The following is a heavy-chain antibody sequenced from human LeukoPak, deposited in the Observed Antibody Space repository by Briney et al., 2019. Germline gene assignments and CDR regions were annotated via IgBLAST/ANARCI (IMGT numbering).Heavy chain of an antibody. V-gene: IGHV4-39*07. CDR1: GGSISSSSYY. J-gene: IGHJ4*02. CDR3: ARAGIYYDSSGHDY. D-gene: IGHD3-22*01. Sequence: SETLSLTCTVSGGSISSSSYYWGWIRQPPGKGLEWIGSIYYSGSTYYNPSLKSRVTISVDTSKNQFSQKLSSVTAADTAVYYCARAGIYYDSSGHDYWGQGTLVTVSS. CDR2: IYYSGST.